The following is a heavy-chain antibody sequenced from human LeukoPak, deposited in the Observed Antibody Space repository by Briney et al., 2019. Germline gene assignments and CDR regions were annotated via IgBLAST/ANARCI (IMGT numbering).Heavy chain of an antibody. CDR3: ATVVPAAIYYFDY. CDR1: GYTFTGYY. Sequence: GASVKVSCKASGYTFTGYYMHWVRQAPGQGLEWMGWINPNSGGTNYAQKLQGRVTMTTDTSTSTAYMELRSLRSDDTAVYYCATVVPAAIYYFDYWGQGTLVTVSS. V-gene: IGHV1-2*02. J-gene: IGHJ4*02. CDR2: INPNSGGT. D-gene: IGHD2-2*01.